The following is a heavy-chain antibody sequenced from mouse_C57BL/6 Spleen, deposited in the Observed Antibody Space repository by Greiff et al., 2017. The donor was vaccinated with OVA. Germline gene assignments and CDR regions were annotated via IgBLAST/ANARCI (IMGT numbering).Heavy chain of an antibody. CDR1: GYTFTDYE. D-gene: IGHD2-5*01. CDR2: IDPETGGT. Sequence: QVQLQQSGAELVRPGASVTLSCKASGYTFTDYEMHWVKQTPVHGLEWIGAIDPETGGTAYNQKFKGKAILTADKSSSTAYMGRRSLTSEDSAVYYWTRLRSNAWGQGTTLTVSS. J-gene: IGHJ2*01. V-gene: IGHV1-15*01. CDR3: TRLRSNA.